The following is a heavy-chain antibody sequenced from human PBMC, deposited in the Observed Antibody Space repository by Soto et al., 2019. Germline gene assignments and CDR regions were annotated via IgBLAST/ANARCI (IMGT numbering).Heavy chain of an antibody. CDR1: GFTVSSTY. V-gene: IGHV3-53*01. D-gene: IGHD1-26*01. CDR3: AKIYSGSSPLQY. J-gene: IGHJ4*02. CDR2: IYSGGST. Sequence: GGSLRLSCAASGFTVSSTYMSWVRQAPGKGLEWVSVIYSGGSTFYADSVKGRFTISRDNSKNTLYLHMNSLRAEDTAVYYCAKIYSGSSPLQYWGQGTLVTVSS.